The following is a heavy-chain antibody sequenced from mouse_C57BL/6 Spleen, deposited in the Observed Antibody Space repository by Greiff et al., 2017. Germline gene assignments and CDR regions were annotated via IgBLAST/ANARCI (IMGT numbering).Heavy chain of an antibody. CDR1: GFTFSDAW. V-gene: IGHV6-6*01. CDR2: IRNKANNHAT. CDR3: TRGRFLYYFDY. Sequence: GGSMKLSCAASGFTFSDAWMDWVRQSPEKGLEWVAEIRNKANNHATYYAESVKGRFTISRDDSKSSVYLQMNSLRAEDTGIYYCTRGRFLYYFDYWGQGTTLTVSS. J-gene: IGHJ2*01.